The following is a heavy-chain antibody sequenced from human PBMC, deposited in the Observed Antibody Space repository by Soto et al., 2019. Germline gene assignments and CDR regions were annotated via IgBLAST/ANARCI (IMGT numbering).Heavy chain of an antibody. CDR1: GGSISSYY. Sequence: QVQLQESGPGLVKPSETLSLTCTVSGGSISSYYWSWIRQPPGKGLEWIGYIYYSGSTNYNPSLKSRVTISVDTSKNQFSLKLSSVTAADTAVYYCARYNDPEMFNYGGNLGPHYFDYWGQGTLVTVSS. D-gene: IGHD4-17*01. CDR3: ARYNDPEMFNYGGNLGPHYFDY. J-gene: IGHJ4*02. V-gene: IGHV4-59*01. CDR2: IYYSGST.